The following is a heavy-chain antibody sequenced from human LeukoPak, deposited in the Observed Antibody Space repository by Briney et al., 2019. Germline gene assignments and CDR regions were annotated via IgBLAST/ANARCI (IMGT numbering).Heavy chain of an antibody. CDR3: ARMYYYDSSGHLDYDAFDI. Sequence: ASVKVSCKASGYTFTSYGISWVRQAPGQGLEWMGWISAYNGNTNYAQKLQGRVTMTTDTSTSTAYMELRSLRSDDTAVYYCARMYYYDSSGHLDYDAFDIWGQGTMVTVSS. V-gene: IGHV1-18*01. J-gene: IGHJ3*02. D-gene: IGHD3-22*01. CDR1: GYTFTSYG. CDR2: ISAYNGNT.